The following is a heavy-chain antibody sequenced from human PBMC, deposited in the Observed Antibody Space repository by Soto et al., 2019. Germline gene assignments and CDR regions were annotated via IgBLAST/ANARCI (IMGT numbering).Heavy chain of an antibody. D-gene: IGHD6-19*01. CDR1: GYTFSNYG. Sequence: GASVKVSCKTSGYTFSNYGINWVRQAPGQGLEWMGWISGYNGNTNYAQTVQGRVTMTTDTSTGTVYMELRSLKSDDTAIYYCSRFIMVGGWFDPNYYHGMDVWGQGTTFTVSS. CDR2: ISGYNGNT. CDR3: SRFIMVGGWFDPNYYHGMDV. J-gene: IGHJ6*02. V-gene: IGHV1-18*01.